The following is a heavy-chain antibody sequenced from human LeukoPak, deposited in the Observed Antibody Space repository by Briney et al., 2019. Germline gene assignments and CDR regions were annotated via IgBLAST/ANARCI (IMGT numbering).Heavy chain of an antibody. V-gene: IGHV1-18*01. J-gene: IGHJ4*02. CDR3: ARPDSSGYGYYFDY. D-gene: IGHD3-22*01. CDR2: ISAYNGNT. Sequence: ASVKVSCKASGYTFTSYGIRWVRQAPGQGLEWIGWISAYNGNTNYAQKLQGRVTMMTDTSTGTAYMELRSLRSDDTAVYYCARPDSSGYGYYFDYWGQGTLVTVSS. CDR1: GYTFTSYG.